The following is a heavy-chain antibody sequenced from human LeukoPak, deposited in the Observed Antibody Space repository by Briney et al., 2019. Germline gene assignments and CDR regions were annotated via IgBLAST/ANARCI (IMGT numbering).Heavy chain of an antibody. V-gene: IGHV4-34*01. Sequence: NSSETLSLTRALYGGSFSSYSWSWTWIRQTPEKGLEWIGEIIEKGNANYNPSLKSRVTIDLDTSKNQFSLKLTSMTAADTAMYYCARGYYPPRWYFDLWGRGTLVTVSS. CDR2: IIEKGNA. D-gene: IGHD3-10*01. J-gene: IGHJ2*01. CDR3: ARGYYPPRWYFDL. CDR1: GGSFSSYS.